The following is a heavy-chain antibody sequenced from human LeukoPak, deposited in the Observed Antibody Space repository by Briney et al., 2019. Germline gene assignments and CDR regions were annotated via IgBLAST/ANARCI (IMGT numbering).Heavy chain of an antibody. D-gene: IGHD3-10*01. V-gene: IGHV4-59*01. CDR3: ARGGSGSYYNYYYYYYMDV. J-gene: IGHJ6*03. Sequence: AETLSLTCTVSGGSISSYYWSWIRQLPGKGLEWIGYIYYSGSTNYNPSLKSRVTISVDTSKNQFSLKLSSVTAADTAVYYCARGGSGSYYNYYYYYYMDVWGKGTTVTISS. CDR2: IYYSGST. CDR1: GGSISSYY.